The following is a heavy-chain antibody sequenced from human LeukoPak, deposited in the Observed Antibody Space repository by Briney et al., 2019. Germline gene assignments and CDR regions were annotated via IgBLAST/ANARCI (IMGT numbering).Heavy chain of an antibody. CDR3: ATETENSNYDAFDI. CDR2: ISGGGTTI. Sequence: GGSLRLSCAASGSTFSSYEMNWVRQAPGKGLEWVSYISGGGTTIFYADSVKGRFTISRDNAKNSLYLHMNSLSAEDTALYFCATETENSNYDAFDIWGQGTLVTVSS. D-gene: IGHD4-11*01. J-gene: IGHJ3*02. V-gene: IGHV3-48*03. CDR1: GSTFSSYE.